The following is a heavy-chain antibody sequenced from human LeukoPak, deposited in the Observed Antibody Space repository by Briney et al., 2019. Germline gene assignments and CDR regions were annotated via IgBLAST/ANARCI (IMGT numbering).Heavy chain of an antibody. CDR1: GFTFSSYA. CDR2: ISGSGGST. J-gene: IGHJ4*02. D-gene: IGHD4-11*01. CDR3: AKDTDLDC. V-gene: IGHV3-23*01. Sequence: GGSLRLSCAASGFTFSSYAMTWVRQAPGKGLEWVSAISGSGGSTYYADSVKGRFAISRDTSKNTLYLHMNNLRAEDTAVYFCAKDTDLDCWGQGTEVTVSS.